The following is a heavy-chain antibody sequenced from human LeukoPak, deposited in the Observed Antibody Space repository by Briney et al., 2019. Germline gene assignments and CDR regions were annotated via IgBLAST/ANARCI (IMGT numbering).Heavy chain of an antibody. J-gene: IGHJ4*02. CDR2: ISSSGSTI. Sequence: GGSLRLSCAASGFTFSSYEMNWVRQAPGKGLEWVSYISSSGSTIYYADSVKGRFTISRDNAKNSLYLQMNSLRAEDTALYSCFGGSGYNSDYWGQGTLVTVSP. V-gene: IGHV3-48*03. CDR1: GFTFSSYE. CDR3: FGGSGYNSDY. D-gene: IGHD3-22*01.